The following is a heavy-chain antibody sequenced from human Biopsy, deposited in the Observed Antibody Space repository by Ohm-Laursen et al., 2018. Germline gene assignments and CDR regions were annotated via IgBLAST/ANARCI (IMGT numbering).Heavy chain of an antibody. J-gene: IGHJ6*02. CDR1: GGSFSGYY. V-gene: IGHV4-34*01. D-gene: IGHD2-21*02. CDR3: ARGRGYCGGDCYPTYYYNYGMDV. Sequence: GTLSLTWPVFGGSFSGYYWSWIRQPPGKGLEWIGEINHSGSTNNNPSLKSRVTISVDTSKNQFSLKVSSVTAAGTAVYYCARGRGYCGGDCYPTYYYNYGMDVWGQGTTVTVSS. CDR2: INHSGST.